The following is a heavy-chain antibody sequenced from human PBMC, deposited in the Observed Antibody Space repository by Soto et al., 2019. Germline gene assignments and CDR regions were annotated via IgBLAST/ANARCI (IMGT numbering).Heavy chain of an antibody. CDR2: ISYDGSNK. D-gene: IGHD4-4*01. Sequence: QVQLVESGGGVVQPGSSLRLSCAASGFTFSSSGMHWVRQAPGKGLAWVAVISYDGSNKYYADSVKGRFTSSRDNSKNTLYLQTNSLRAEDTAGYYGADGVQYLPQDYWGQRTLVTVSS. CDR1: GFTFSSSG. J-gene: IGHJ4*02. CDR3: ADGVQYLPQDY. V-gene: IGHV3-30*03.